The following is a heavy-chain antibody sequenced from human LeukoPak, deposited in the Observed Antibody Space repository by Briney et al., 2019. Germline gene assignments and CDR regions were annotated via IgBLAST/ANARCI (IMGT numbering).Heavy chain of an antibody. CDR3: ARLREIPVFGVVTKSTSYFDY. CDR1: GFTFSSYW. Sequence: PGGSLRLSCAASGFTFSSYWMSWVRQAPGKGLEWVANIKQDGSEKNYVDSVKGRFTISRDNAKNSLYLQMNSLRAEDTAVYYCARLREIPVFGVVTKSTSYFDYWGQGTLVTVSS. V-gene: IGHV3-7*01. J-gene: IGHJ4*02. D-gene: IGHD3-3*01. CDR2: IKQDGSEK.